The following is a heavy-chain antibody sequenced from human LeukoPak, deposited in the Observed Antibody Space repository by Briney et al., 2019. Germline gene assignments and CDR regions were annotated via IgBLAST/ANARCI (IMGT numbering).Heavy chain of an antibody. CDR3: AIDYGGGNY. CDR1: GGSISSSNFY. CDR2: IYYSGST. Sequence: SETLSLTCTVSGGSISSSNFYWAWLRQPPGKGLEWIGSIYYSGSTYYNPSLKSRVTISVDTSKNQFSLKLTSVTAADTAVYYCAIDYGGGNYWGQGTLVTVSS. J-gene: IGHJ4*02. D-gene: IGHD4-23*01. V-gene: IGHV4-39*01.